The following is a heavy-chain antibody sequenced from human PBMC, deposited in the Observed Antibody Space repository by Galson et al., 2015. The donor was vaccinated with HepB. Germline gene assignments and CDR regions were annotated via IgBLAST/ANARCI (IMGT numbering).Heavy chain of an antibody. CDR3: ARLRGSQRPDAFDI. V-gene: IGHV3-48*02. D-gene: IGHD3-10*01. J-gene: IGHJ3*02. CDR1: GFTFSSYS. CDR2: ISNSASTI. Sequence: SLRLSCAAPGFTFSSYSMNWVRQAPGKGLEWVSYISNSASTIYYADSLKGRFTISRDNAKSSLYLQINSLKDEDTAVYYCARLRGSQRPDAFDIWGQGTMVTVSS.